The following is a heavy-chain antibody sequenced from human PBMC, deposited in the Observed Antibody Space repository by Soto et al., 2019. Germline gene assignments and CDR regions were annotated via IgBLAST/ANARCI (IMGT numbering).Heavy chain of an antibody. CDR2: ISYDGSNK. J-gene: IGHJ4*02. CDR3: AKGNRELRVLGY. D-gene: IGHD1-26*01. Sequence: QEQLVESGGGVVQPGRSLRLSCAASGFTFSSYGMHWVRQAPGKGLEWVAVISYDGSNKYYSGSVKGRFTISRDNSKKTLYLQMNSLRADDTAVYYCAKGNRELRVLGYWGQGTLVTVSS. V-gene: IGHV3-30*18. CDR1: GFTFSSYG.